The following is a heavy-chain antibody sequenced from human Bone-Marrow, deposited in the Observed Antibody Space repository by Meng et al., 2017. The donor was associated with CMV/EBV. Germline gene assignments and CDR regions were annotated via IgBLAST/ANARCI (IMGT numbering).Heavy chain of an antibody. Sequence: GESLKISCAASGFTFSSYGMHWVRQAPGKGLEWVAVISYDGSNKYYADSVKGRFTISRDNSKNTLYLQMNSLRAEDTAVYYCARGACSSTSCYWGEAFDIWGQGTMVTVSS. CDR3: ARGACSSTSCYWGEAFDI. J-gene: IGHJ3*02. D-gene: IGHD2-2*01. V-gene: IGHV3-30*19. CDR2: ISYDGSNK. CDR1: GFTFSSYG.